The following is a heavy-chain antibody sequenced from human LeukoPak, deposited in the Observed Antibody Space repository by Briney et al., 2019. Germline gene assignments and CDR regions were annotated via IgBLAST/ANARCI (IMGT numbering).Heavy chain of an antibody. V-gene: IGHV4-59*01. Sequence: PSETLSLTCTVSGGSISSYYWSWIRQPPGKGLEWIGYIYYSGSTNYNPSLKSRVTISVDTSKNQFSLQLSSVTAADTAVYYCARVMWLDEILTGYPEYYYYGMDVWGQGTTVTVSS. CDR3: ARVMWLDEILTGYPEYYYYGMDV. CDR2: IYYSGST. J-gene: IGHJ6*02. D-gene: IGHD3-9*01. CDR1: GGSISSYY.